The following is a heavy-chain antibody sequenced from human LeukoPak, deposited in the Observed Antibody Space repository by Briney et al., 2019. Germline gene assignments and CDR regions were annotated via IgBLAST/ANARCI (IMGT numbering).Heavy chain of an antibody. CDR3: AKGQGTGYTSSWIDY. D-gene: IGHD6-13*01. CDR1: GFTFSSYS. J-gene: IGHJ4*02. Sequence: GGSLRLSCAASGFTFSSYSMNWVRQAPGKGLEWVSVISGSGGSTYYADSVKGRFTISRDNSKNTLYLQMNSLRAEDTAVYYCAKGQGTGYTSSWIDYWGQGTLVTVSS. CDR2: ISGSGGST. V-gene: IGHV3-23*01.